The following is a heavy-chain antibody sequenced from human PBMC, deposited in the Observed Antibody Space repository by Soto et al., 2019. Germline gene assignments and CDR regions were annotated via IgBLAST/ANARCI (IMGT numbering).Heavy chain of an antibody. Sequence: TSETLSITCTVSDGSISSYYWGWIRQPPGKGLEWIGYIFYTGSTNYNPSPKSRVTISVDTSKNQFSLKLSSVTAADTAVYYCARHYPIGNNWNYFDYWGQGTLVTVSS. V-gene: IGHV4-59*08. CDR3: ARHYPIGNNWNYFDY. CDR2: IFYTGST. J-gene: IGHJ4*02. D-gene: IGHD1-1*01. CDR1: DGSISSYY.